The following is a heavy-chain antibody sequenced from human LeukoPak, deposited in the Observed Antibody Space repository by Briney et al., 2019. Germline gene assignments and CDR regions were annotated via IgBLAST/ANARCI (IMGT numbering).Heavy chain of an antibody. CDR1: GGSISSSSYY. CDR3: ARDKVGGTGSFDY. J-gene: IGHJ4*02. D-gene: IGHD1-26*01. Sequence: SETLSLTCTVSGGSISSSSYYWGWIRQPPGKGLEWIGSIYYSGSTYYNPSLKSRVTISVDTSKNQFSLKLSSVTAADTAVYYCARDKVGGTGSFDYWGRGTLVTVSS. CDR2: IYYSGST. V-gene: IGHV4-39*02.